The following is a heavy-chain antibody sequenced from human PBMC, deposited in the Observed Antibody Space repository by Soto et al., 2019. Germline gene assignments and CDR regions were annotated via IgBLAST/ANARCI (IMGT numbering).Heavy chain of an antibody. J-gene: IGHJ6*02. Sequence: QVQLVQSGAEVKKPGASVKVSCKASGYTFTSYGISWVRQAPGQGLEWMGWISAYNGNTNYAQKLQGRVTMTTDTLTVTAXMELRSLRSDDTAVYYCARDRWELTIDYYYYGMDVWGQGTTVTVSS. V-gene: IGHV1-18*01. D-gene: IGHD1-26*01. CDR2: ISAYNGNT. CDR3: ARDRWELTIDYYYYGMDV. CDR1: GYTFTSYG.